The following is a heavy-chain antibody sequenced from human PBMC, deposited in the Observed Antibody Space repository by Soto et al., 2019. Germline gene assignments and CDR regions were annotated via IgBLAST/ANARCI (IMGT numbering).Heavy chain of an antibody. V-gene: IGHV1-69*01. CDR3: ARLDSSGYFPTGGYYYGMDV. Sequence: QVQLVQSGAEVKKPGSSVKVSCKASGGTFSSYAISWVRQAPGQGLEWMGGIIPIFGTANYAQKFQGRVTITADESTSTAYMELSSLRSDDTAVYYCARLDSSGYFPTGGYYYGMDVWGQGTTVTVSS. CDR2: IIPIFGTA. J-gene: IGHJ6*02. CDR1: GGTFSSYA. D-gene: IGHD3-22*01.